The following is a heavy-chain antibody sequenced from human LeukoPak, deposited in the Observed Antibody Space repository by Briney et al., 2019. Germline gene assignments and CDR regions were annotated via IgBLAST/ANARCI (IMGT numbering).Heavy chain of an antibody. D-gene: IGHD3-3*01. CDR3: ARHRLNYDFWSGYYFDY. J-gene: IGHJ4*02. Sequence: SETLSLTCTVSGGSISSSSYCWGWIRQPPGKGLEWIGSIYYSGSTYYNPSLKSRVTISVDTSKNQFSLKLSSVTAADTAVYYCARHRLNYDFWSGYYFDYWGQGTPVTFSS. V-gene: IGHV4-39*01. CDR1: GGSISSSSYC. CDR2: IYYSGST.